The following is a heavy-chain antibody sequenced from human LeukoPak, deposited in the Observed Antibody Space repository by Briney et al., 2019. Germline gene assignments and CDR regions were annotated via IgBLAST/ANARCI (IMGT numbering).Heavy chain of an antibody. Sequence: SETLSLTCTVSGGSISSYYWSWIRQPPGKGLEWIGYIYYSGSTYYNPSLKSRVTISVDRSKNQFSLKLSSVTAADPAVYYCARAEIYISGGTALRYFDLYAFDIWGQGTMVTVSS. CDR1: GGSISSYY. CDR2: IYYSGST. J-gene: IGHJ3*02. D-gene: IGHD3-9*01. CDR3: ARAEIYISGGTALRYFDLYAFDI. V-gene: IGHV4-59*12.